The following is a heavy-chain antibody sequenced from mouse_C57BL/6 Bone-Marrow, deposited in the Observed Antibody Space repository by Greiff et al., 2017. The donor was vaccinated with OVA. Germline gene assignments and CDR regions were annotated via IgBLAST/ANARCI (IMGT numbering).Heavy chain of an antibody. Sequence: VHLVESGAELARPGASVKLSCKASGYTFTSYGISWVKQRTGQGLEWIGEIYPRSGNTYYNEKFKGKATLTADKSSSTAYMELRSLTSEDSAVYFCARHYGRVPWYFDVWGTGTTVTVSS. CDR3: ARHYGRVPWYFDV. V-gene: IGHV1-81*01. CDR1: GYTFTSYG. J-gene: IGHJ1*03. CDR2: IYPRSGNT. D-gene: IGHD1-1*01.